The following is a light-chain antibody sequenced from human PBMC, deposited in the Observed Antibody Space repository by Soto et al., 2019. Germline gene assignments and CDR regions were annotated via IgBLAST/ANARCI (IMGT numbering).Light chain of an antibody. CDR2: ATS. CDR1: QGNAPY. V-gene: IGKV1-27*01. Sequence: DVQMTQSPSSLSAFVGDRVTITCRASQGNAPYLAWFQQKPGKVPKLLIYATSTLQSGVPSRFSGSGSGTDFTLTINSLQPEDVGTYYCQKYNSAPLTFGGGTKVEIK. CDR3: QKYNSAPLT. J-gene: IGKJ4*01.